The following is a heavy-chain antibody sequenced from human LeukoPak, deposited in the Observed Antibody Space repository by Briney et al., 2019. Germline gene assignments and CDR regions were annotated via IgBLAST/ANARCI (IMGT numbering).Heavy chain of an antibody. V-gene: IGHV1-2*02. CDR2: INPKSGAA. D-gene: IGHD6-13*01. J-gene: IGHJ4*02. CDR1: GYILSDYY. Sequence: ASVKVSCKASGYILSDYYMHWVRQAPGQGLEWQGWINPKSGAADYAQQFRGRVTMTRDTSINTDYMEMKRVTSDDTAVYYCARGAEAETSPLDFWGQGTLVIVS. CDR3: ARGAEAETSPLDF.